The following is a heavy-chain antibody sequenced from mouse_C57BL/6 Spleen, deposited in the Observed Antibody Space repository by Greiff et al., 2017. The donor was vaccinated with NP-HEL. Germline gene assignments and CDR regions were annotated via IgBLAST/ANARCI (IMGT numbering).Heavy chain of an antibody. Sequence: VQLKKSGAELVRPGASVKLSCKASGYTFTDYYINWVKQRPGQGLEWIARIYPGSGNTYYNEKFKGKATLTAEKSSSTAYMQLSSLTSEVSAVYFCARMEYYGSSYWFAYWGQGTLVTVSA. J-gene: IGHJ3*01. CDR2: IYPGSGNT. D-gene: IGHD1-1*01. CDR3: ARMEYYGSSYWFAY. CDR1: GYTFTDYY. V-gene: IGHV1-76*01.